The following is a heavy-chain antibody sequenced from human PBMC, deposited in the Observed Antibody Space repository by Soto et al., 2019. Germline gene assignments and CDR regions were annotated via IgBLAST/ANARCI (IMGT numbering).Heavy chain of an antibody. J-gene: IGHJ6*03. V-gene: IGHV3-73*01. D-gene: IGHD3-3*01. Sequence: GGSLRLSCAASGFTFSGSAMHWVRQASGKGLEWVGRIRSKANSYATAYAASVKGRFTISRDDSKNTAYLQMNSLKTEDTAVYYCTRFKYYDFWSGYLDMDVWGKGTTVTVSS. CDR3: TRFKYYDFWSGYLDMDV. CDR2: IRSKANSYAT. CDR1: GFTFSGSA.